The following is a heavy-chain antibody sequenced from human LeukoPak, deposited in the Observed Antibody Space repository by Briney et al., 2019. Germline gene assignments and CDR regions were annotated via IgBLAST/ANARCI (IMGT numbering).Heavy chain of an antibody. J-gene: IGHJ4*02. V-gene: IGHV3-21*01. CDR1: GFTFSSYS. CDR2: ISSSSSYI. D-gene: IGHD3-22*01. Sequence: GGSLRLSCAASGFTFSSYSMNWVRQAPGKGLEWVSSISSSSSYIYYADSVQGRFTISRDNAKNSLYLQMNSLRAEDTAVYYCARERGALSTYYYDSSGPRYFDYWGKGTLVTVSS. CDR3: ARERGALSTYYYDSSGPRYFDY.